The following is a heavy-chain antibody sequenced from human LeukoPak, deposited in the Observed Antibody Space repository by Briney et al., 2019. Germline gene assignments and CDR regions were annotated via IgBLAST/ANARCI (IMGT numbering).Heavy chain of an antibody. J-gene: IGHJ5*02. D-gene: IGHD6-13*01. CDR1: GFTFSSYS. V-gene: IGHV3-21*04. Sequence: RAGGSLRLSCAASGFTFSSYSMNWVRQAPGKGLEWVSSISSSSSYIYYVDSVKGRFTISRDNAKSSLYLQMNSLRAEDTAVYYCANIPTAAGTPTYNWFDPWGQGTLVTVSS. CDR3: ANIPTAAGTPTYNWFDP. CDR2: ISSSSSYI.